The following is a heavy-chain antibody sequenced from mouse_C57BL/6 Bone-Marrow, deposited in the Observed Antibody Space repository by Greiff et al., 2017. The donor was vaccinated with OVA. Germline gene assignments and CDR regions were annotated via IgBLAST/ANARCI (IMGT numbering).Heavy chain of an antibody. CDR2: ISNGGGST. J-gene: IGHJ2*01. D-gene: IGHD3-2*02. V-gene: IGHV5-12*01. CDR1: GFTFSDYY. CDR3: ARGRLSLFDY. Sequence: EVQGVESGGGLVQPGGSLKLSCAASGFTFSDYYMYWVRQTPEKRLEWVAYISNGGGSTYYPDTVKGRFTISRDNAKNTLYLQMSRLKSEDTAMYYCARGRLSLFDYWGQGTTLTVSS.